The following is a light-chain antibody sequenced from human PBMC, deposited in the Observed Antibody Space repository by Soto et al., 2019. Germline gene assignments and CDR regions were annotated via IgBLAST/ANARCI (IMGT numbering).Light chain of an antibody. J-gene: IGKJ5*01. CDR1: QSVRSH. CDR3: QQYNNGPPIT. Sequence: EVVMTQSPATLSVSPGERSTLSCRASQSVRSHLAWYQQKPGQAPSLLIFGASTRATGIPARFSGSGSGTEFTLTISSLQSEDFAVYYCQQYNNGPPITFGQGTRLEI. CDR2: GAS. V-gene: IGKV3-15*01.